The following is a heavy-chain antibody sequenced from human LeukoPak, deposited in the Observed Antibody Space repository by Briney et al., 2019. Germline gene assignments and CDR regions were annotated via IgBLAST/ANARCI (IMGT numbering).Heavy chain of an antibody. CDR1: GFTVITKG. D-gene: IGHD1-14*01. CDR3: ARGVEPLAANALAY. J-gene: IGHJ4*02. Sequence: GGSLRLSCAASGFTVITKGMSWVPQAPGKGLEWVSVLYSDGNTKYADSVQGRFTISRDNSKNTLYLEMNSLSPDDTAVYYCARGVEPLAANALAYWGQGTLVTVSS. CDR2: LYSDGNT. V-gene: IGHV3-53*01.